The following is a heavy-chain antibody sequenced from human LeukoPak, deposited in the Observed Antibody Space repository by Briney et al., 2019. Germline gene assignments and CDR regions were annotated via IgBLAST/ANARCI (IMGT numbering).Heavy chain of an antibody. CDR1: GFTVSSNY. CDR3: TKLKGWYGEGFFDY. Sequence: GSLRLSCAASGFTVSSNYMSWVRQPAGKGLEWVSVLYSGGATFYADSVKGRFTISRDTSKNTLYLQMNDLRTDDTAVYYCTKLKGWYGEGFFDYWGQGTLVTVSS. D-gene: IGHD6-19*01. J-gene: IGHJ4*02. V-gene: IGHV3-53*01. CDR2: LYSGGAT.